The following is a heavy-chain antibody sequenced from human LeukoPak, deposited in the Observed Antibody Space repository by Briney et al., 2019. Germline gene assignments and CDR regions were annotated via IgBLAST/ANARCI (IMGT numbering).Heavy chain of an antibody. V-gene: IGHV1-69*04. CDR3: ARVKGGADYYYYGMDV. Sequence: ASVKVSCKASGGTFSSYAISWVRQAPGQGLEWMGRIIPILGIASYAQKFQGRVTITADKSTSTAYMELSSLRSEDTAVYYCARVKGGADYYYYGMDVWGQGTTVTVSS. D-gene: IGHD4-17*01. CDR2: IIPILGIA. CDR1: GGTFSSYA. J-gene: IGHJ6*02.